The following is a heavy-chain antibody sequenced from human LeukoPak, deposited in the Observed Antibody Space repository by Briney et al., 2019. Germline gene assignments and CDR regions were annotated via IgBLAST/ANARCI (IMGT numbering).Heavy chain of an antibody. V-gene: IGHV4-4*07. D-gene: IGHD6-19*01. CDR2: IYTSGST. CDR3: ARDRSAVAGGASNFDY. J-gene: IGHJ4*02. Sequence: KASETLSLTCTVSGGSISSYYWSWIRQPAGKGLEWIGRIYTSGSTNYNPSLKSRVTMSVDTSKNQFSLKLSSVTAADTAVYYCARDRSAVAGGASNFDYWGQGTLVTASS. CDR1: GGSISSYY.